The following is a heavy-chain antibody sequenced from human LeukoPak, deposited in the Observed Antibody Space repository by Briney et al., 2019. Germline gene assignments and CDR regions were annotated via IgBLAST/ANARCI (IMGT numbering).Heavy chain of an antibody. Sequence: KPSETLSLTRSVACGSISSSNYSWGWIRHPPGKGVEWVGSIYYSGSTYYNPSLQSRVTISVDTSKNQFSLKLSSVTAADTAVYYCARRGYYDSSAYYHYWGQGALLTVSS. CDR1: CGSISSSNYS. D-gene: IGHD3-22*01. CDR2: IYYSGST. CDR3: ARRGYYDSSAYYHY. V-gene: IGHV4-39*01. J-gene: IGHJ4*02.